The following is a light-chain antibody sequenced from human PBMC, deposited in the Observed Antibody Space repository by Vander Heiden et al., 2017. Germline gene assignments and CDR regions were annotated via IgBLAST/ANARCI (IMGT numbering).Light chain of an antibody. CDR1: QSVSSSS. CDR3: QQYGSSPRVT. J-gene: IGKJ4*01. CDR2: GAS. Sequence: EIVFTHSPATLSFSPGERAPLSCLARQSVSSSSLAWYQQKPGQAPRLRIYGASSRATGIPDRFSGSGSGTDFTLTISRLEPEDFAVYYCQQYGSSPRVTFGGGTKVEIK. V-gene: IGKV3-20*01.